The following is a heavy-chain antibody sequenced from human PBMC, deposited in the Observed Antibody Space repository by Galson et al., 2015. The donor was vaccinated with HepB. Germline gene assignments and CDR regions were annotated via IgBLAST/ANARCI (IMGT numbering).Heavy chain of an antibody. CDR1: GGSISSYY. D-gene: IGHD6-13*01. J-gene: IGHJ3*02. CDR2: IYYSGCT. CDR3: ARQTGPDSSSWYEGDDAFDI. Sequence: SETLSLTCTVSGGSISSYYWSWIRQPPGKGLEWIGYIYYSGCTNYNPSLKSRVTISVDTSKNQFSLKLSSVTAADTAVYYCARQTGPDSSSWYEGDDAFDIWGQGTMVTVSS. V-gene: IGHV4-59*08.